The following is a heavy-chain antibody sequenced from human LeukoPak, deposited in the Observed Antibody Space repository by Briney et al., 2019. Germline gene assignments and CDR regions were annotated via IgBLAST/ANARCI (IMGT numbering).Heavy chain of an antibody. CDR1: GFTFSSYG. CDR3: ARELDYYYDSSGYGTDAFDI. J-gene: IGHJ3*02. V-gene: IGHV3-33*01. Sequence: GRSLRLSCAASGFTFSSYGMHWVRQAPGKGLEWVAVIWYDGSNKYYADSVKGRFTISRDNSKNTLYLQMNSLRAEDTAVYYCARELDYYYDSSGYGTDAFDIWGQGTMVTASS. D-gene: IGHD3-22*01. CDR2: IWYDGSNK.